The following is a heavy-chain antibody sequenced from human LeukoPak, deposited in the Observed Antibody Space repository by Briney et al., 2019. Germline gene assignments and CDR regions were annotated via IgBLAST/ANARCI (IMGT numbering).Heavy chain of an antibody. J-gene: IGHJ4*02. CDR3: AGGALDY. CDR2: ISSSGSGK. V-gene: IGHV3-48*03. CDR1: GFTFRNYE. D-gene: IGHD3-16*01. Sequence: GGSLRLSCAASGFTFRNYEMNWVRQAPGKGLEWVSYISSSGSGKFYTDSVKGRFTVSRDNAKNLLFLQMDSLRAEDTAVYYCAGGALDYWGPGTLVTVSS.